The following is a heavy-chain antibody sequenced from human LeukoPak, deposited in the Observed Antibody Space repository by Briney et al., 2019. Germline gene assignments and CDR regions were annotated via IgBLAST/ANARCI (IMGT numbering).Heavy chain of an antibody. CDR2: ISPSGST. Sequence: SETLSLTCGVDGGSIYGHYWNWIRQPPGKGLEWIGEISPSGSTTYNPSLGSRFTISVDTSKNHFSLDLNSVTAADTALYYCARAPPSAFFTRNWHFDLWGLGTLVTVSS. CDR1: GGSIYGHY. D-gene: IGHD3-3*02. J-gene: IGHJ2*01. CDR3: ARAPPSAFFTRNWHFDL. V-gene: IGHV4-34*01.